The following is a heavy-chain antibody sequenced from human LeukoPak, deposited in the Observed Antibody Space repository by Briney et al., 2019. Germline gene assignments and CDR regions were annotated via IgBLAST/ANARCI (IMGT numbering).Heavy chain of an antibody. CDR2: IYRFGNT. CDR3: AGRGQRYFRD. CDR1: GGSISSYY. Sequence: SETLSLTCTVSGGSISSYYWSWIRQPPGKGLEWIGYIYRFGNTDYNPSLMRRVTISLDTSKKQLSLNPTSVTAADTAVYYCAGRGQRYFRDWGQGTLVTVSS. V-gene: IGHV4-4*08. J-gene: IGHJ1*01.